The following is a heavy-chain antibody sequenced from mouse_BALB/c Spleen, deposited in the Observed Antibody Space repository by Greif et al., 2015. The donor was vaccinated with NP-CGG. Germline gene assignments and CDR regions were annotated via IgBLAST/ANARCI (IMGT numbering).Heavy chain of an antibody. Sequence: EVKLMESGGGLVQPGESLKLSCESNEYEFPSHDMSWVRKTPEKRLELVAAINSDGGSTYYPDTMERRFIISRNNTKXTLYLQMSSLRSEDTALYYCARHYYGSSWYFDVWGAGTTVTVSS. CDR3: ARHYYGSSWYFDV. J-gene: IGHJ1*01. CDR2: INSDGGST. D-gene: IGHD1-1*01. CDR1: EYEFPSHD. V-gene: IGHV5-2*01.